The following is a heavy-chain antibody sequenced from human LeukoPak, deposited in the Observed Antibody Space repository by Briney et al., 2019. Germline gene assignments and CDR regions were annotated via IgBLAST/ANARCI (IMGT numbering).Heavy chain of an antibody. D-gene: IGHD3-9*01. CDR1: GGTFSSYA. CDR2: IIPILGIA. V-gene: IGHV1-69*04. CDR3: ARHYDILTERNWFDP. J-gene: IGHJ5*02. Sequence: SVKVSCKASGGTFSSYAISWVRQAPGQGLEWMGRIIPILGIANYAQKFQGRVTITADKSTSTAYMELSSLRSEDTAVYYCARHYDILTERNWFDPWGQGTLVTVSS.